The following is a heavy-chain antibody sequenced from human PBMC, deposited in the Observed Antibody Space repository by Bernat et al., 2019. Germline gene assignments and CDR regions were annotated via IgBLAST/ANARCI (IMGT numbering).Heavy chain of an antibody. J-gene: IGHJ6*04. CDR2: LSGSGRST. Sequence: EVQLVESGGGLVQPGGSLRLSCAASGFTFSTYAMTWVRQAPGKGLEWGSALSGSGRSTFYADSVKGRFTISRDDSKNTVFLQMHRLGVEDTALYYCVHFRGIVSYLHFLDVWGIGTMVTVSS. CDR3: VHFRGIVSYLHFLDV. D-gene: IGHD3-16*02. CDR1: GFTFSTYA. V-gene: IGHV3-23*04.